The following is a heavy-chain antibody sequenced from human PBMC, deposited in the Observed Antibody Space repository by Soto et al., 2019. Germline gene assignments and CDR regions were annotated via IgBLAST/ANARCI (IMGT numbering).Heavy chain of an antibody. CDR3: ARGRSIFRAGETSVNFCDY. J-gene: IGHJ4*02. CDR1: GYTLTSYG. D-gene: IGHD2-21*01. CDR2: INGGNGDT. V-gene: IGHV1-3*01. Sequence: QVHLVQSGAEVKRPGASVTVSCKASGYTLTSYGVHWVRQAPGDRLEWMGWINGGNGDTILSQKFQGRVTITRATSANTAYMELSSLRSEDTAVDYCARGRSIFRAGETSVNFCDYWGQGTLVTVSS.